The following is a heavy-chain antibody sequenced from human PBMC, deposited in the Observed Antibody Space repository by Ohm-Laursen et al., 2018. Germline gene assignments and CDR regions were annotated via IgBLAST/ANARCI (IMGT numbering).Heavy chain of an antibody. Sequence: GASVKVSCNASGYTFTSYYMHWVRQAPGQGLEWMGIITPSGGSTSYAQKFQGRVTITADKSTSTAYMELSSLRSEDTAVYYCARALGDYYGSGSYYPYYYYYGMDVWGQGTTVTVSS. V-gene: IGHV1-46*01. CDR3: ARALGDYYGSGSYYPYYYYYGMDV. CDR2: ITPSGGST. CDR1: GYTFTSYY. J-gene: IGHJ6*02. D-gene: IGHD3-10*01.